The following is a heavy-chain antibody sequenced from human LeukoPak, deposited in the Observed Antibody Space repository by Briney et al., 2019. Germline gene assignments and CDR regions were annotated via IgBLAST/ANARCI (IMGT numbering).Heavy chain of an antibody. V-gene: IGHV3-23*01. CDR1: GFTFSSYD. CDR3: ARKNSDYLNNPDY. J-gene: IGHJ4*02. CDR2: ITTSGGDT. Sequence: GGSLRLSCAASGFTFSSYDMIWVRQAPGQGLEWVSKITTSGGDTVYAESVKGRLTISRDNSKNTLDLQMNSLRAEDSAVYYCARKNSDYLNNPDYWGQGTLVTVSP. D-gene: IGHD1-14*01.